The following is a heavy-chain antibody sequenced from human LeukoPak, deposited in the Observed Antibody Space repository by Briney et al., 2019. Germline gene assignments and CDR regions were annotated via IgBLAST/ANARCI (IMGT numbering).Heavy chain of an antibody. D-gene: IGHD3-22*01. CDR2: INPNSGGT. V-gene: IGHV1-2*02. J-gene: IGHJ4*02. Sequence: ASVKVSCKASGYTFTGYYMHWVRQAPGQGLEWMGWINPNSGGTNYAQKFQGRVTMTRDTSISTAYMELSSLRSEDTAVYYCATADSSGYFFGGAIDYWGQGTLVTVSS. CDR3: ATADSSGYFFGGAIDY. CDR1: GYTFTGYY.